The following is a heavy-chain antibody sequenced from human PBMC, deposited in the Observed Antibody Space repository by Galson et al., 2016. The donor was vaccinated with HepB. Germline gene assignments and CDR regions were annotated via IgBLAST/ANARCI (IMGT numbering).Heavy chain of an antibody. CDR3: ATNGDGYNYFLY. V-gene: IGHV3-30*03. D-gene: IGHD5-24*01. CDR2: ISYDESIQ. CDR1: GFTFRNYG. J-gene: IGHJ4*02. Sequence: SLRLSCAGSGFTFRNYGMHWVRQAPGKGLEWVAVISYDESIQYYADPGKGRFTISRDNSKNTLYLQMSSLRAEDTAVYYCATNGDGYNYFLYWGQGTLVTVSS.